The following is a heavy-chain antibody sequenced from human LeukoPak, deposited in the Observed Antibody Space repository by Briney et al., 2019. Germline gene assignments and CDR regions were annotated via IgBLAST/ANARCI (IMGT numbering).Heavy chain of an antibody. CDR1: GGSISSSSYY. CDR3: ARVMGASWFFYLDV. D-gene: IGHD3-16*02. CDR2: IYYSGRT. Sequence: TSETLSLTCTVSGGSISSSSYYWGWIRQPPGKGREWIGSIYYSGRTYYNPSLKSRVTMSIDTSKNQLSLNVNSVTAADTAVYYCARVMGASWFFYLDVWGKGTTVTVSS. J-gene: IGHJ6*04. V-gene: IGHV4-39*07.